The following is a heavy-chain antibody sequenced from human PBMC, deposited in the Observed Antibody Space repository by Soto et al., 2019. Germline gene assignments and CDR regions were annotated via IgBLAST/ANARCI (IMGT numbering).Heavy chain of an antibody. V-gene: IGHV3-33*01. Sequence: QVQLVESGGGVVQPGRSLRLSCAASGFTFSSYGMHWVRQAPGTGLEWVAVIWYDGSKKSYAYSVKGRFTISRDNSKHSLDLQIDSLRAEDTAVYYCAREYGDYDFDYWGQGTLVIVSS. CDR3: AREYGDYDFDY. CDR1: GFTFSSYG. CDR2: IWYDGSKK. J-gene: IGHJ4*02. D-gene: IGHD4-17*01.